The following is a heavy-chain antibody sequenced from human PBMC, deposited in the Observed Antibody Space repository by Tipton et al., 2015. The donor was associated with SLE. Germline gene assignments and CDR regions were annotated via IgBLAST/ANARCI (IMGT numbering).Heavy chain of an antibody. CDR3: ARDGGELLWFRESRYYFDY. V-gene: IGHV4-31*02. D-gene: IGHD3-10*01. Sequence: LRLSCTVSGASISSDGYYWSWIRQHPGKGLEWIGYIYYSGSTYYNPSLNSRLTISVDTSKNQFSLKLSSVTAADTAVYYCARDGGELLWFRESRYYFDYWGQGTLVTVSS. CDR1: GASISSDGYY. J-gene: IGHJ4*02. CDR2: IYYSGST.